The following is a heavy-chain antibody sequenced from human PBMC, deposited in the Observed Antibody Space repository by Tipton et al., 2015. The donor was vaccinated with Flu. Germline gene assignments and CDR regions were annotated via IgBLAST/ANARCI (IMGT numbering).Heavy chain of an antibody. CDR1: GDSISSGGFY. CDR3: TRGCRYCSGGRRDVMDV. D-gene: IGHD2-15*01. CDR2: IYYSATT. J-gene: IGHJ6*02. V-gene: IGHV4-31*03. Sequence: TLSLTCTVSGDSISSGGFYWSWIRQHPGKGLEWIGYIYYSATTYYNPSLESRATILVDTSKNQFSLKLNSLTAADTAVYYCTRGCRYCSGGRRDVMDVWGQGTTVTVSS.